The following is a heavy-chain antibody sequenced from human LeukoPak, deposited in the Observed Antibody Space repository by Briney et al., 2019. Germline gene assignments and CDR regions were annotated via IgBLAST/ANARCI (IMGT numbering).Heavy chain of an antibody. D-gene: IGHD4-11*01. CDR2: ISSRGSSI. V-gene: IGHV3-11*04. Sequence: GGSLRLSCAASGFTFSDYYMSWIRQAPGKGLEWVSYISSRGSSIYYADSVKGRFTISRDNAKNSLYLQMNSLRAEDTAVYYCARNTHNYGGPLDYWGQGTLVTVSS. CDR3: ARNTHNYGGPLDY. J-gene: IGHJ4*02. CDR1: GFTFSDYY.